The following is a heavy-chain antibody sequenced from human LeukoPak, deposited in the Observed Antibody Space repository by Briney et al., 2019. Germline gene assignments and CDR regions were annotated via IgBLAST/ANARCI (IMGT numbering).Heavy chain of an antibody. V-gene: IGHV7-4-1*02. Sequence: ASGKVSCKASGYTFTSYGMNWVRQAPGQGLEWMGWINTNSGNPTYAQGFTGRFVFPLDTSVSTAYLQISSLKAEDTAVYYCARDLRPYYYDSSGYSDAFDIWGQGTMVTVSS. CDR3: ARDLRPYYYDSSGYSDAFDI. D-gene: IGHD3-22*01. J-gene: IGHJ3*02. CDR1: GYTFTSYG. CDR2: INTNSGNP.